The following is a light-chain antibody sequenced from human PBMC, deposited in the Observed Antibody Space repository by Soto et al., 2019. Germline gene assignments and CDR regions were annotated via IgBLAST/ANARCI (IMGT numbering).Light chain of an antibody. V-gene: IGLV1-40*01. Sequence: QSVLTQPPSVSGAPGQRVTMSCTGSSSNIGAGFDVHWYQHLPGTAPKLLIYASNRRPSGVPDRFSGSRSGTSASLAITGLQAEDEADYYCQSFDSSLSGYVFGTGTRSPS. J-gene: IGLJ1*01. CDR1: SSNIGAGFD. CDR2: ASN. CDR3: QSFDSSLSGYV.